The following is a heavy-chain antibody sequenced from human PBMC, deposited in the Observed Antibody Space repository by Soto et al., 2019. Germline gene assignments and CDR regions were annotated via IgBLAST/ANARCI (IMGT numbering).Heavy chain of an antibody. V-gene: IGHV4-34*01. J-gene: IGHJ4*02. CDR3: ERRSPITMIVVVTPRSYFDY. D-gene: IGHD3-22*01. Sequence: SETLSLTCAVYGGSFSGYYWSWIRQPPGKGLEWIGEINHSGSTNYNPSLKSRVTISVDTSKNQFSLKLSSVTAADTAVYYCERRSPITMIVVVTPRSYFDYWGQGTLVTVSS. CDR1: GGSFSGYY. CDR2: INHSGST.